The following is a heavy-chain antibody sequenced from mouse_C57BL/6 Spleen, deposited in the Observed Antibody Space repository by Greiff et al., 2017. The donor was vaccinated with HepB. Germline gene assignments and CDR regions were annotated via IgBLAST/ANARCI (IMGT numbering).Heavy chain of an antibody. Sequence: VQLQQPGAELVMPGASVKLSCKASGYTFTSYWMHWVKQRPGQGLEWIGEIDPSDSYTNYNQKFKGKSTLTVDKSSSTAYMQLSSLTSEDSAVYYCARWRASYYSWFAYWGQGTLVTVSA. CDR3: ARWRASYYSWFAY. J-gene: IGHJ3*01. V-gene: IGHV1-69*01. D-gene: IGHD2-12*01. CDR2: IDPSDSYT. CDR1: GYTFTSYW.